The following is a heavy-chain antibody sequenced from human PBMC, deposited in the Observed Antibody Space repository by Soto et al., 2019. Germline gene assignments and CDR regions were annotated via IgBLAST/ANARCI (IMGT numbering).Heavy chain of an antibody. D-gene: IGHD4-17*01. CDR1: GGSFSGYY. Sequence: SETLSLTCAVYGGSFSGYYWSWIRQPPGKGLEWIGEINHSGSTNYNPSLKSRVTISVDTSKNQFSLKLSSVTAADTAVYYCARLQRGLRKGSFDYWGQGTLVTVSS. CDR3: ARLQRGLRKGSFDY. CDR2: INHSGST. V-gene: IGHV4-34*01. J-gene: IGHJ4*02.